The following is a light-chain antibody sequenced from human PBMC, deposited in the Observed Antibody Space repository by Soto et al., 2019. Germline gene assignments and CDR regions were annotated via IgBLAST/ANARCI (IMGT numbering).Light chain of an antibody. J-gene: IGKJ1*01. V-gene: IGKV3-20*01. CDR3: QQYGSSPGT. CDR2: GAS. CDR1: QSISDT. Sequence: DIVMPQSPVTLSVPPAGRATLSSRASQSISDTLAWYQQKPGQAPRLLIHGASSRATGIPDRFSGSGSGTDFTLTISRLEPEDFAVYYCQQYGSSPGTFGQGTKVDIK.